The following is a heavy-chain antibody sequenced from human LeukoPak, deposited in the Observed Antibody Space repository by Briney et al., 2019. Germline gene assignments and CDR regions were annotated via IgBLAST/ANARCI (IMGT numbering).Heavy chain of an antibody. CDR2: ISWNSGTI. V-gene: IGHV3-9*01. J-gene: IGHJ3*01. CDR1: GLTFDDYA. Sequence: GGSLRLSCAASGLTFDDYAIHWVRQAPGKGLEWVSGISWNSGTIGYADSVMGRFTISRDNAKNSLYLQMNSLGAEDTALYYCAKQSTMIRAIGAFDFWGQGTVVTVSS. CDR3: AKQSTMIRAIGAFDF. D-gene: IGHD3-10*01.